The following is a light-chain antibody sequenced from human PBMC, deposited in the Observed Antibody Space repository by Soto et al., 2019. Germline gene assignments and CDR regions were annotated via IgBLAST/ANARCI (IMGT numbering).Light chain of an antibody. Sequence: EIVMTQSPATLSVSPGERATLSCRASQSISSNLAWYQQKPGQAPRLLMFRTSSRATGFPARFSGSGSGTEFNLTISSLQSEDSAFYYCQQYNNWPRTFGQGTRLEIK. CDR2: RTS. V-gene: IGKV3-15*01. CDR1: QSISSN. J-gene: IGKJ5*01. CDR3: QQYNNWPRT.